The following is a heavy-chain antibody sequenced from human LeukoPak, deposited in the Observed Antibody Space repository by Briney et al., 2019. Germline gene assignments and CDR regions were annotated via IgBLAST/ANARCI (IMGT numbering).Heavy chain of an antibody. CDR2: INPNSGGT. D-gene: IGHD3-3*01. CDR1: GYTFTGYY. J-gene: IGHJ4*02. CDR3: ARDVDGVALDY. V-gene: IGHV1-2*02. Sequence: ASVKVSCKASGYTFTGYYMHWVRQAPGQGLEWMGWINPNSGGTNYAQKFQGRVTVTRDTSISTAYMELSRLRPDDTAVYYRARDVDGVALDYWGQGTLVTVSS.